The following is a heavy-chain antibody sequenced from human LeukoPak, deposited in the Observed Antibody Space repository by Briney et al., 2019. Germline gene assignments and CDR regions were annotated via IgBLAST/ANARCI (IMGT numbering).Heavy chain of an antibody. D-gene: IGHD1-26*01. Sequence: SVKVSCKASGFTFTSFAMQWVRQARGQRLEWIGWIVVGSGNTNYAQKFQERVTITRDMSTSTAYMELSSLRSEDTAVYYCAADRFDRWELIWGQGTLVTVSS. J-gene: IGHJ4*02. CDR2: IVVGSGNT. V-gene: IGHV1-58*02. CDR3: AADRFDRWELI. CDR1: GFTFTSFA.